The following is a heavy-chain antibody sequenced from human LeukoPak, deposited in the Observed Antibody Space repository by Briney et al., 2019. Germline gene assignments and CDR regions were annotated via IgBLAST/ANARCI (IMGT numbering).Heavy chain of an antibody. CDR3: ARDGPAADWDLDY. J-gene: IGHJ4*02. CDR1: GLTFSSYW. CDR2: IKTDGSST. Sequence: GGSLRLSCAASGLTFSSYWMHWVRQVPGKKLMWVSQIKTDGSSTIYADSVKGRFTVSRDNAKNTLYLQIHSLRVEDTAIYYCARDGPAADWDLDYWGQGTLVTVSS. V-gene: IGHV3-74*01. D-gene: IGHD3-9*01.